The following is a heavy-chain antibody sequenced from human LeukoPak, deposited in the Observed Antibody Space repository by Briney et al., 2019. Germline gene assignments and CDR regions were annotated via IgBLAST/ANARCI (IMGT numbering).Heavy chain of an antibody. J-gene: IGHJ4*02. CDR3: ATHSGGYYMYYFDY. Sequence: KASQTLSLTCTVSGGSISSGGYYWSWIRQHPGKGLEWIGYIYYSGSTYYNPSLKSRVTISVDTSKNQFSLKLSSVTAADTAVYYCATHSGGYYMYYFDYWGQGTLVTVSS. V-gene: IGHV4-31*03. D-gene: IGHD3-22*01. CDR1: GGSISSGGYY. CDR2: IYYSGST.